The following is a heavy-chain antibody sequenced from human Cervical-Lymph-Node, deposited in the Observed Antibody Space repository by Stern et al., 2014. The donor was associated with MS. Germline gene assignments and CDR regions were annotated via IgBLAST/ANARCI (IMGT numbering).Heavy chain of an antibody. CDR3: VRTESFYYYDGMDV. J-gene: IGHJ6*02. V-gene: IGHV3-30*09. CDR2: ISPDGSNK. CDR1: GSTFSKTA. Sequence: QVQLVGSGGGVVPPGRSLRLSCADSGSTFSKTAMHWVRQAPGKGLEWVAVISPDGSNKQYGDSVKGRLAISRDNSRNTLSLEIYSLRAEDTAVYYCVRTESFYYYDGMDVWGHGTTVIVSS.